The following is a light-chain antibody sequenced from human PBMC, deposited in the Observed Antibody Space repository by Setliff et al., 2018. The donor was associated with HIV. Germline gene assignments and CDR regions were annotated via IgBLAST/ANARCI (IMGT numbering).Light chain of an antibody. CDR2: QAS. CDR3: QSYDGSLK. V-gene: IGLV2-23*01. J-gene: IGLJ2*01. CDR1: SGDVGRYNL. Sequence: QSALTQPASVSGSPGQSITISCTGTSGDVGRYNLVSWYQQQPGKPPKLMIYQASKRPSGVSNRFSGSKSGNTAFLTISGLQAEDEADYYCQSYDGSLKFGGGTKVTVL.